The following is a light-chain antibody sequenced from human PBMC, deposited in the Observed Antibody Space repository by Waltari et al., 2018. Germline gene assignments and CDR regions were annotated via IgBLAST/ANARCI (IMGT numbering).Light chain of an antibody. J-gene: IGLJ3*02. CDR1: SSTIGAGYD. CDR3: QSYDSSLGGSRV. Sequence: QSVLTQPPSVSGAPGQRVTSPCPAGSSTIGAGYDDHWYQQLPGTAPKLLIYGNTNRPAGVPDRFSGSKSGTSASLAITGLQAEDEADYYCQSYDSSLGGSRVFGGGTKLTVL. V-gene: IGLV1-40*01. CDR2: GNT.